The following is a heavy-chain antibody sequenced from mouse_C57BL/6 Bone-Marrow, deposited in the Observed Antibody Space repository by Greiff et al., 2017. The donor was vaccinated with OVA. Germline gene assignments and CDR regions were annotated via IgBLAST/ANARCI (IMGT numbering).Heavy chain of an antibody. CDR1: GYSITSGYY. J-gene: IGHJ4*01. D-gene: IGHD1-1*01. V-gene: IGHV3-6*01. CDR2: ISYDGSN. Sequence: EVKLVESGPGLVKPSQSLSLTCSVTGYSITSGYYWNWIRQFPGNKLEWMGYISYDGSNNYNPSLKNRISITRDTSKNQFFLKLNSVTTEDTATYYCARGGYGSSSYAMDYWGQGTSVTVSS. CDR3: ARGGYGSSSYAMDY.